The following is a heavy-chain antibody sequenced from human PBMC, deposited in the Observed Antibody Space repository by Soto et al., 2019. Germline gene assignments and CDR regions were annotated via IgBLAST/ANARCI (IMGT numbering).Heavy chain of an antibody. Sequence: SETLSLTCAVYGGSFSDYYWSWIRQPPGKGLEWIGQINHSGSTNYNPSLKSRVTISVDTSKKQFSLKLNSVTAADTAVYYCATMGGLLSWLDPWGQGTLVTVSS. CDR2: INHSGST. V-gene: IGHV4-34*01. J-gene: IGHJ5*02. CDR1: GGSFSDYY. CDR3: ATMGGLLSWLDP. D-gene: IGHD1-26*01.